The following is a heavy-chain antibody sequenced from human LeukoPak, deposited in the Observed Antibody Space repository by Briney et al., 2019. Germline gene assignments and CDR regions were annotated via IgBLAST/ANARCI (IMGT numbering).Heavy chain of an antibody. CDR1: A. D-gene: IGHD3-10*01. CDR3: AKGQSIGYYGSGSLDY. Sequence: AXSWVRQAPGKGLEWVSAISGSGGSTYYADSVKGRFTISRDNSKNTLYLQMNSLRAEDTAVYYCAKGQSIGYYGSGSLDYWGQGTLVTVSS. J-gene: IGHJ4*02. CDR2: ISGSGGST. V-gene: IGHV3-23*01.